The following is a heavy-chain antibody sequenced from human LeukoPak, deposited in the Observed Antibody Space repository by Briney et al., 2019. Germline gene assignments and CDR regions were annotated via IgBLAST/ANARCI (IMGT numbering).Heavy chain of an antibody. Sequence: GESLKISCKGSGYSLTSYWIGWVRQMPGKGLEWMGIIYPCDSDTRYSPSFQGQVTISADKSISTAYLQWSSLKASDTAMYYCAREFPNQAGFFDYWGQGTLVTVPS. CDR3: AREFPNQAGFFDY. CDR1: GYSLTSYW. CDR2: IYPCDSDT. D-gene: IGHD1-14*01. V-gene: IGHV5-51*01. J-gene: IGHJ4*02.